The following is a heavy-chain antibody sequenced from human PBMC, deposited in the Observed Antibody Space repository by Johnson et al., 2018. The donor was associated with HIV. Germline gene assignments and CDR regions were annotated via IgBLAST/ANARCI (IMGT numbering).Heavy chain of an antibody. V-gene: IGHV3-30*02. D-gene: IGHD3-16*01. CDR2: IQYDGSNN. Sequence: QVQLVESGGGVVQPGGSLRLPCATSGFTFSSYGMHWVRQAPGKGLEWVAFIQYDGSNNYYGDSVKGRFTISRDNSKDTLYLQMNSLRGEDTAVYYCSRGGKDHAFDIWGQGTMVTVSS. J-gene: IGHJ3*02. CDR1: GFTFSSYG. CDR3: SRGGKDHAFDI.